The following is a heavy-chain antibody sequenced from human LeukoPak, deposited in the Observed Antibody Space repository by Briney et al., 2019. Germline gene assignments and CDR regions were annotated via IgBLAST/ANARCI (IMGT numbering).Heavy chain of an antibody. CDR3: ARGTENQLPFLDD. CDR1: GRPFISYH. J-gene: IGHJ4*02. CDR2: IHPSGGST. V-gene: IGHV1-46*01. Sequence: VSVKVSCKASGRPFISYHLHWVRQAPGQGLEWMGIIHPSGGSTTCAQKFQGRVSLTRDTSTSTVYMDLSSLRSEDTAVYHCARGTENQLPFLDDWGQGTLVIVSS. D-gene: IGHD2-2*01.